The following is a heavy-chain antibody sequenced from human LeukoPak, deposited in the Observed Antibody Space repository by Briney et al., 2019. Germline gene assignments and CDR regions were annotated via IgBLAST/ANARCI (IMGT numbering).Heavy chain of an antibody. J-gene: IGHJ4*02. V-gene: IGHV3-15*01. D-gene: IGHD3-3*01. CDR1: GFTFSNAW. CDR3: TTDPGPYDFWSGYYFDY. Sequence: GGSLRLSCAASGFTFSNAWMSWVRQAPGKGLEWVDRIKSKTDGGTTDYAAPVKGRFTISRDDSKNTLYLQMNSLKTEDTAVYYCTTDPGPYDFWSGYYFDYWGQGTLVTVSS. CDR2: IKSKTDGGTT.